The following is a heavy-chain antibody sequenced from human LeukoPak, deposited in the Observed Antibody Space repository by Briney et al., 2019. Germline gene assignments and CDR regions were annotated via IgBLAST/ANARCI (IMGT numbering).Heavy chain of an antibody. J-gene: IGHJ4*02. Sequence: GGSLRLSCAASGFTFSTYAMSWVRQAPGKGLEWVSAISGSGGSTYYADSVKGRFTISRDNSKNTPYLQMNSLRAEDTAVYYCAKDREQLPGPLDYWGQGTLVTVSS. CDR2: ISGSGGST. CDR3: AKDREQLPGPLDY. D-gene: IGHD6-13*01. CDR1: GFTFSTYA. V-gene: IGHV3-23*01.